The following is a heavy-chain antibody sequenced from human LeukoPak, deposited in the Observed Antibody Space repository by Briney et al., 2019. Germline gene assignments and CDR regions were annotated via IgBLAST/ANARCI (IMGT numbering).Heavy chain of an antibody. J-gene: IGHJ4*02. CDR3: ARSTMVRGVIISPLYYFDY. Sequence: SETLSLTCTVSGGSISSGGYCWSWIRQHPGKGLGWIGYSYYSGITYDNPSLKSRVTISLDTCKNQFSLKLSSVTAADTAVYYCARSTMVRGVIISPLYYFDYWGQGTLVTVSS. CDR1: GGSISSGGYC. V-gene: IGHV4-31*03. CDR2: SYYSGIT. D-gene: IGHD3-10*01.